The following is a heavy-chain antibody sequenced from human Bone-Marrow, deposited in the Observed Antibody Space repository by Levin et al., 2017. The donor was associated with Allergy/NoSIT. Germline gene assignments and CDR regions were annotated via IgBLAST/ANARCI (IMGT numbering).Heavy chain of an antibody. CDR2: IIPMFDRT. J-gene: IGHJ6*02. CDR3: GRGTFLEDGSGANSHYHYYNMGV. CDR1: GGTFSSYA. Sequence: SVKVSCKASGGTFSSYAVSWVRQAPGQGLEWMGGIIPMFDRTDYAQKFQDRVTITAVTSTSTAYMELSRLRSEDTAGYYCGRGTFLEDGSGANSHYHYYNMGVWGQGTTVTVSS. V-gene: IGHV1-69*06. D-gene: IGHD4/OR15-4a*01.